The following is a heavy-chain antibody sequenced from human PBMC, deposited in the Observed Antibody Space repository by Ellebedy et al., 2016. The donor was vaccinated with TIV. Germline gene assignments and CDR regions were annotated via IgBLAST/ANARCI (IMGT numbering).Heavy chain of an antibody. Sequence: SETLSLXXTVSGGSISSGGYYWSWIRQHPGKGLEWIGYIYYSGSTYYNPSLKSRVTISVDTSKNQFSLKLSSVTAADTAVYYCARGGVTKNWFDPWGQGTLVTVSS. CDR1: GGSISSGGYY. V-gene: IGHV4-31*03. D-gene: IGHD3-10*01. CDR2: IYYSGST. J-gene: IGHJ5*02. CDR3: ARGGVTKNWFDP.